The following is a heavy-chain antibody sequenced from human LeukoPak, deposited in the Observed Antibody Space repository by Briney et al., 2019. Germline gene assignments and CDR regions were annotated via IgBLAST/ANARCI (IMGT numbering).Heavy chain of an antibody. V-gene: IGHV1-2*06. CDR1: GYTFTSYY. CDR2: INPNSGGT. J-gene: IGHJ6*03. D-gene: IGHD3-10*01. CDR3: ARLGGSGSYYKVDYYYYMDV. Sequence: ASVKVSXKAPGYTFTSYYMHWVRQAPGQGLEWMGRINPNSGGTNYAQKFQGRVTMTRDTSISTAYMELSRLRSDDTAVYYCARLGGSGSYYKVDYYYYMDVWGKGTTVTVSS.